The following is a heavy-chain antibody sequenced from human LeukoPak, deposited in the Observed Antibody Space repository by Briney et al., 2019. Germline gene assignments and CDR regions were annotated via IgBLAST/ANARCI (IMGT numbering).Heavy chain of an antibody. D-gene: IGHD1-26*01. Sequence: GGSLRLSCAASGFTFSSYSMNWVRQAPGKGLEWVSSISSSSSYIYYADSVKGRFTISRDNAKNSLYLQMNSLRAEDTAVYYCARDMIVGANPFDYWGQGTPVTVSS. CDR3: ARDMIVGANPFDY. CDR2: ISSSSSYI. CDR1: GFTFSSYS. V-gene: IGHV3-21*01. J-gene: IGHJ4*02.